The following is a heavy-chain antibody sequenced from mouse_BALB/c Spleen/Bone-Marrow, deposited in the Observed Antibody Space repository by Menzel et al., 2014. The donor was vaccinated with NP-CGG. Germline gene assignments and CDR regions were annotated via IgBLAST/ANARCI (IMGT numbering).Heavy chain of an antibody. CDR2: IYPGSGST. J-gene: IGHJ4*01. Sequence: LQQSGSGLVRPGASVKLSCKASGYTFTSYWMHWVKQRPGQGLEWIGNIYPGSGSTNYDEKFKSKATLTVGTSSSTAYMQLSSLTAEDSAVYYCTREVRRYAMDYWGQGTPVTGSS. D-gene: IGHD2-14*01. CDR3: TREVRRYAMDY. V-gene: IGHV1S22*01. CDR1: GYTFTSYW.